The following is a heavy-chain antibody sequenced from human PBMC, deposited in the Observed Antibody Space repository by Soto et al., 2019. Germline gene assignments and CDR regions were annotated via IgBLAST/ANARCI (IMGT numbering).Heavy chain of an antibody. J-gene: IGHJ4*02. Sequence: PSETLSLTCTVTGGSISSYYWSWIRQPPGKGLEWIGYVYYSGNTNYNHSLKRRVTISVDTSKNQFSLKLNSVTAADTAVYYCAGGGDTTKVDFWGQGTLVTVSS. CDR3: AGGGDTTKVDF. V-gene: IGHV4-59*01. CDR1: GGSISSYY. CDR2: VYYSGNT. D-gene: IGHD3-16*01.